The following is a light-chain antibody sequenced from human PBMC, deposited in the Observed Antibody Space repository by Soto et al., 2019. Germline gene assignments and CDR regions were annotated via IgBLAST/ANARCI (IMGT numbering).Light chain of an antibody. CDR2: GAS. V-gene: IGKV3-20*01. Sequence: IVLTQSPGTLSLSPGERATLSCRASQSVGSSYLVWYQQKPGQPPSLLIYGASNRATGMLDRFSGSGSGTDFTLTISRREPEDVAVYYCHQYDSATPWTFGQGTKVEFK. J-gene: IGKJ1*01. CDR1: QSVGSSY. CDR3: HQYDSATPWT.